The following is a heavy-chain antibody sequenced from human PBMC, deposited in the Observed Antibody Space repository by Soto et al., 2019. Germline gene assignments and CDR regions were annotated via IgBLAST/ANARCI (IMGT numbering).Heavy chain of an antibody. J-gene: IGHJ4*02. CDR3: ARDISEHVASVIGY. CDR2: IRPNSGDT. CDR1: GYTFTNYY. V-gene: IGHV1-2*04. Sequence: QVHLVQSGAEVKKPGASVKVSCKASGYTFTNYYMHWVRQAPGQGLEWMGWIRPNSGDTTYAQKFQDWVTMTRDTSIGTAYMELNRLKSDDTAMYYCARDISEHVASVIGYWGQGTLVTVSS. D-gene: IGHD5-12*01.